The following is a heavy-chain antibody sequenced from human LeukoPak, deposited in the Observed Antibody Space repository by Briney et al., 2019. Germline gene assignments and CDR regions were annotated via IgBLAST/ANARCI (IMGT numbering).Heavy chain of an antibody. Sequence: GGSLRLSCAASGFTVSNNYMSWVRQAPGKGLEWVSLIYSGATTYYADSVKGRFTISRDNSKNTLYLQMNSLRAEDTAVYYCAPRGEPPISFFDYWGQGTLVTVSS. J-gene: IGHJ4*02. CDR1: GFTVSNNY. CDR3: APRGEPPISFFDY. V-gene: IGHV3-66*01. CDR2: IYSGATT. D-gene: IGHD3-16*01.